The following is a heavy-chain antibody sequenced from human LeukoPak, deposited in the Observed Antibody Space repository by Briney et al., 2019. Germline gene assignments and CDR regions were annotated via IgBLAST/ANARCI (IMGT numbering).Heavy chain of an antibody. Sequence: PGGSLRLSCAASGFTFDDYAMHWVRQAPGKGLEWVSLISGDGGSTYYADSVKGRFTTSRDNSKNSLYLQMNSLRTEDTALYYCAKDKTGGSYQYYFDYWGQGTLVAVSS. V-gene: IGHV3-43*02. CDR3: AKDKTGGSYQYYFDY. J-gene: IGHJ4*02. CDR1: GFTFDDYA. CDR2: ISGDGGST. D-gene: IGHD1-26*01.